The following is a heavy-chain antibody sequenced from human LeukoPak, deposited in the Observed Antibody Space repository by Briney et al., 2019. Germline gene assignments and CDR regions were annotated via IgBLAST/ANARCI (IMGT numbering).Heavy chain of an antibody. J-gene: IGHJ5*02. CDR1: GGSISSFF. CDR3: ARSRGGFGDYGSWFDP. D-gene: IGHD4-17*01. CDR2: THTSGTT. Sequence: SETLSLTCTVSGGSISSFFWNWIRQPPGKGLEWIGFTHTSGTTNYNPSLKSRVTVSLDTSKNQFSLKLSSVTAADTALYYCARSRGGFGDYGSWFDPWGQGTLVTVSS. V-gene: IGHV4-4*08.